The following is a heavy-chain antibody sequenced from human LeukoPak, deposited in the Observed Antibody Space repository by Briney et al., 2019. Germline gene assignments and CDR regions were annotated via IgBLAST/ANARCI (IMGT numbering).Heavy chain of an antibody. CDR3: AREGGRAAPGRFDY. V-gene: IGHV3-23*01. Sequence: GGSLRLSCVASGFTFSSYAMTWVRQAPGKGLEWVSAISGSGGGTYYADSVKGRFTISRDNSKNTVYLHMNSLRADDTALYYCAREGGRAAPGRFDYWGQGTLVTVSS. CDR2: ISGSGGGT. CDR1: GFTFSSYA. D-gene: IGHD6-13*01. J-gene: IGHJ4*02.